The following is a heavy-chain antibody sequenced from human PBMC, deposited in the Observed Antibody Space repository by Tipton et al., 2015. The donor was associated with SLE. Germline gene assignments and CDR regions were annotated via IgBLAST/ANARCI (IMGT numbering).Heavy chain of an antibody. Sequence: TLSLTCSVSGDSITIYYWSWFRQSTGRGLEWIGRVYSSGSANYNPALISRVSMSVDISKNQFFLTLRSVTAADTAVYFCARGDVDWGQGTLVTVSS. V-gene: IGHV4-4*07. CDR1: GDSITIYY. CDR2: VYSSGSA. J-gene: IGHJ4*02. CDR3: ARGDVD. D-gene: IGHD5-24*01.